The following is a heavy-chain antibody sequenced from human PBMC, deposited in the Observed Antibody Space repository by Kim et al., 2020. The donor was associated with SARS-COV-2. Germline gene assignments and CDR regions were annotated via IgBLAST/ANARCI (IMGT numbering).Heavy chain of an antibody. J-gene: IGHJ4*02. D-gene: IGHD3-16*01. CDR3: ATRGGYFDY. CDR2: IKHDGSDK. CDR1: GFTFSTYW. V-gene: IGHV3-7*01. Sequence: GGSLRLSCAASGFTFSTYWMTGVRQDPGKGLEWVANIKHDGSDKYYMDSVKGRFTISRDNTKSSLYLQMNSRRADDTAVYYCATRGGYFDYWGRGTLVTVSS.